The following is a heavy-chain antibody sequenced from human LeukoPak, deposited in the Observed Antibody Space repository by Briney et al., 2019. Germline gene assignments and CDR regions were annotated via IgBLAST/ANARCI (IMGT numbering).Heavy chain of an antibody. CDR1: GFTFDDYG. J-gene: IGHJ6*03. CDR3: ARGTGLTGTGGPYYYYMDV. D-gene: IGHD1-14*01. V-gene: IGHV3-20*04. Sequence: GGSLRLXCAASGFTFDDYGMSWVRQAPGKGLESVSGINWNGGSTGYADSVKGRFTISRDNAKNSLYLQMNSLRAEDTALYYCARGTGLTGTGGPYYYYMDVWGKGTTVTVSS. CDR2: INWNGGST.